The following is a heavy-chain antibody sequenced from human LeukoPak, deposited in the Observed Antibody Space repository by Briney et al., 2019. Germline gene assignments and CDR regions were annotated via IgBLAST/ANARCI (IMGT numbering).Heavy chain of an antibody. Sequence: GGALKLSCAASGNYWMHWVRQVPGKGLGGVSHINSDGRWTSYADSVKGRFTISKDNAKNTVYLQMNSLRAEDTAVYYCFSFYETYWGRGTLVTVSS. V-gene: IGHV3-74*01. CDR3: FSFYETY. CDR2: INSDGRWT. D-gene: IGHD2/OR15-2a*01. CDR1: GNYW. J-gene: IGHJ4*02.